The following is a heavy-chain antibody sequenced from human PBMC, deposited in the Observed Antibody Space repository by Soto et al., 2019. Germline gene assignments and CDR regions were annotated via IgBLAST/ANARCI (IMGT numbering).Heavy chain of an antibody. J-gene: IGHJ6*02. D-gene: IGHD5-18*01. CDR3: ARDHVDTAMVYCYYGMDV. CDR2: TYYRSKWYN. Sequence: SQTLSLTCAISGDSVSSNSAAWNWIRQSPSRGLEWLGRTYYRSKWYNDYAVSVKSRIIINPDTSKNQFSLQLKSVTPEDTAVYYCARDHVDTAMVYCYYGMDVWGQGTTVTVSS. CDR1: GDSVSSNSAA. V-gene: IGHV6-1*01.